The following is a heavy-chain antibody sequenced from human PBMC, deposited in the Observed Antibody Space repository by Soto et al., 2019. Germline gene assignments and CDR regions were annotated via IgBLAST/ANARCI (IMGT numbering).Heavy chain of an antibody. Sequence: PGGSLRLSCAASGFTFDDYAMHWVRQVPGKGLEWVSGINWNGGSIGYGDSVKGRFAISRDNAKNSLHLQMNSLSAEDTTFYYCVKDESINWYSGHFRHWGQGTLVTVSS. D-gene: IGHD6-13*01. V-gene: IGHV3-9*01. CDR1: GFTFDDYA. CDR2: INWNGGSI. J-gene: IGHJ1*01. CDR3: VKDESINWYSGHFRH.